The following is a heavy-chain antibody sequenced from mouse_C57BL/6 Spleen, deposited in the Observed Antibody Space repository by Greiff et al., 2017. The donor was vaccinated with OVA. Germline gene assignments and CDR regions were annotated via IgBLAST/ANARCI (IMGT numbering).Heavy chain of an antibody. Sequence: EVKLMESGPGLVKPSQSLSLTCSVTGYSITSGYYWNWIRQFPGNKLEWMGYISYDGSNNYNPSLKNRISITRDTSKNQFFLKLNSVTTEDTATYYCARRDYLGFDYRGQGTTLTVSS. CDR1: GYSITSGYY. V-gene: IGHV3-6*01. CDR3: ARRDYLGFDY. D-gene: IGHD2-4*01. CDR2: ISYDGSN. J-gene: IGHJ2*01.